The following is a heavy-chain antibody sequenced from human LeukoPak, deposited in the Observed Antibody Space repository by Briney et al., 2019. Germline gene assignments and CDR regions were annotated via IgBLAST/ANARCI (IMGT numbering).Heavy chain of an antibody. CDR3: ARGVYGRFDS. CDR1: GFTFDAYE. Sequence: GGSLRLSCAASGFTFDAYEINWVRQAPGKWLEWVSYISGSGRTIYYADSVKGRFTISWDNAKNSVYLQMNRLRAEDTAVYYCARGVYGRFDSWGQGTLVTVSS. V-gene: IGHV3-48*03. D-gene: IGHD2/OR15-2a*01. CDR2: ISGSGRTI. J-gene: IGHJ5*01.